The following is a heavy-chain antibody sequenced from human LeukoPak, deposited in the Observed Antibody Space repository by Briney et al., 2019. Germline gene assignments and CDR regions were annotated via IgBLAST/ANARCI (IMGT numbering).Heavy chain of an antibody. CDR1: GGSISSGGYS. J-gene: IGHJ5*02. Sequence: SETLFLTCAVSGGSISSGGYSWSWIRQPPGKGLEWIGYIYHSGSTYYNPSLKSRVTISVDRSKNQFSLKLSSVTAADTAVYYCARGSGWVDYDSSGANWFDPWGQGTLVTVSS. CDR2: IYHSGST. CDR3: ARGSGWVDYDSSGANWFDP. V-gene: IGHV4-30-2*01. D-gene: IGHD3-22*01.